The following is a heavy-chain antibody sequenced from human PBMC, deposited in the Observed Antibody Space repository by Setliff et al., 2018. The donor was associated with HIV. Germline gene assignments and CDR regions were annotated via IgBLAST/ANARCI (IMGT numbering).Heavy chain of an antibody. CDR1: GYTFTSYG. D-gene: IGHD1-26*01. J-gene: IGHJ4*02. V-gene: IGHV1-18*01. CDR3: ARGDTTDMYYFDY. Sequence: ASVKVSCKASGYTFTSYGITWVRQAPGQGLEWMGWISAYNGNTKYAQKFQDRVTMTTDTSTNTAYMELRSLRSADTAVYYCARGDTTDMYYFDYWGQGTLVTVPS. CDR2: ISAYNGNT.